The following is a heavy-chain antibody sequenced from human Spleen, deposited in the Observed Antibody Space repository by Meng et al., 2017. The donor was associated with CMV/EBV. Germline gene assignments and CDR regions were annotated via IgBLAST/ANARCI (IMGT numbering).Heavy chain of an antibody. V-gene: IGHV4-39*01. Sequence: VAGGCISSSSYYWGWIRQPPGKGLEWIGSIYYSGSTYYNPSLKSRVTISVNTSKNQFSLKLSSVTAADTAVYYCAADSGSYYNWFDPWGQGTLVTVSS. CDR2: IYYSGST. J-gene: IGHJ5*02. D-gene: IGHD1-26*01. CDR1: GGCISSSSYY. CDR3: AADSGSYYNWFDP.